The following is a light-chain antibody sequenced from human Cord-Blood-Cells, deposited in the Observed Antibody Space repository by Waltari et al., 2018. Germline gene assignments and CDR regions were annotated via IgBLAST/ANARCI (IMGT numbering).Light chain of an antibody. Sequence: QTVVTQEPSLTVCPGGTVTLTCASSTGPVTRGYDTNWFQQKPGQAPRPLIYSTSKKTSGTPARFSGSLLGGKAALTLSGVQPEDEAEYYCLLYYGGAVVFGGGTKLTVL. V-gene: IGLV7-43*01. CDR3: LLYYGGAVV. CDR1: TGPVTRGYD. CDR2: STS. J-gene: IGLJ2*01.